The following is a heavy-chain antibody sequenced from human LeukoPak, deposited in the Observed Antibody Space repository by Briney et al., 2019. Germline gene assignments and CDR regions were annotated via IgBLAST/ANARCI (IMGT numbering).Heavy chain of an antibody. Sequence: GGSLRLSCAASGFTFSSYEINWVRQAPGKGLEWVSYISSSGSTIYYADSVKGRFTISRDNSKNTLYLQMNSLRAEDTAVYYCAKDNIWFGELGPNWFDPWGQGTLVTVSS. J-gene: IGHJ5*02. CDR1: GFTFSSYE. CDR2: ISSSGSTI. CDR3: AKDNIWFGELGPNWFDP. D-gene: IGHD3-10*01. V-gene: IGHV3-48*03.